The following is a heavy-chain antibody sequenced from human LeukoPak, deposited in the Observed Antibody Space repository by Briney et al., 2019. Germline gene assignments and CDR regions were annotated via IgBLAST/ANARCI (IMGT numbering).Heavy chain of an antibody. Sequence: PGGSLRLSCAASGFTFSSYAMHWVRQAPGKGLEWVAVISYDGSNKYYADSVKGRFTISRDNSKNTLYLQMNSLRAEDTAVYYCARVLKYDFLSGPDAFDIWGQGTMVTVSS. CDR2: ISYDGSNK. CDR3: ARVLKYDFLSGPDAFDI. V-gene: IGHV3-30-3*01. J-gene: IGHJ3*02. CDR1: GFTFSSYA. D-gene: IGHD3-3*01.